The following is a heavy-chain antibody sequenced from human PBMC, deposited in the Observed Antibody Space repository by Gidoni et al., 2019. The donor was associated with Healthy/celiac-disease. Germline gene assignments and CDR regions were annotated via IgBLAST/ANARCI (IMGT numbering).Heavy chain of an antibody. V-gene: IGHV4-31*03. D-gene: IGHD3-22*01. CDR2: IYYSGST. Sequence: VQLQESGPGLVKPSQTLSLTCTVSGGSISSGGYYWSWIRQHPGKGLEWIGYIYYSGSTYYNPSLKSRVTISVDTSKNQFSLKLSSVTAADTAVYYCARGDYDSSGYYYERNAFDIWGQGTMVTVSS. J-gene: IGHJ3*02. CDR1: GGSISSGGYY. CDR3: ARGDYDSSGYYYERNAFDI.